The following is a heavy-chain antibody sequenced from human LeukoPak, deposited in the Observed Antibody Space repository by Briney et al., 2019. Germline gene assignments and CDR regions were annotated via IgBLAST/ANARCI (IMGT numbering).Heavy chain of an antibody. CDR3: ARDGAPGYYYGSGSYYPLFDY. D-gene: IGHD3-10*01. CDR2: IIPIFGTA. J-gene: IGHJ4*02. V-gene: IGHV1-69*01. CDR1: GGTFSSYA. Sequence: GSSVKVSCKASGGTFSSYAISWVRQAPGQGLEWMGGIIPIFGTANYAQKFQGRVTITADESTSTAYMELGSLRSEDTAVYYCARDGAPGYYYGSGSYYPLFDYWGQGTLVTVSS.